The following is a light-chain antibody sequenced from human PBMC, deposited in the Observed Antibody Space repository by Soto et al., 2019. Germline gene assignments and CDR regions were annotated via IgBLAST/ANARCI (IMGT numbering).Light chain of an antibody. V-gene: IGKV3-20*01. Sequence: EIVLTQSXGTLSLSPGERATLSCRASQSVSSSYLAWYQQKPGQAPRLLIYGASSRATGIPDRFSGSGSGTDFTLTISRLEPEDFAVYYCQQYGSSPRFTFGPGTKVDIK. CDR3: QQYGSSPRFT. CDR2: GAS. CDR1: QSVSSSY. J-gene: IGKJ3*01.